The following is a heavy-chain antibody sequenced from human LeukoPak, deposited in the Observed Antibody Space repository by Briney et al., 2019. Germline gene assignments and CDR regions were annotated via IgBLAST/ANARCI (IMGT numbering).Heavy chain of an antibody. CDR2: IYSDNT. J-gene: IGHJ6*04. CDR3: ARLAFYTAMAGLDV. Sequence: GGSLRLSCTVSGLTVSSNSMSWARQAPGKGLEWVSFIYSDNTHYSDSVKGRFTISRDNSKNTLYLQMNSLRAEDTAVYYCARLAFYTAMAGLDVWGKGTTVTVSS. D-gene: IGHD5-18*01. V-gene: IGHV3-53*01. CDR1: GLTVSSNS.